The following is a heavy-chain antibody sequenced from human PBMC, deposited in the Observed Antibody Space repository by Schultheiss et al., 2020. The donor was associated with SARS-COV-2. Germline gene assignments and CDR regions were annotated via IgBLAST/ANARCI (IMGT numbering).Heavy chain of an antibody. CDR1: GFSFRDYE. J-gene: IGHJ4*02. CDR3: ATDRDWAFDY. D-gene: IGHD3-9*01. V-gene: IGHV3-48*03. Sequence: GGSLRLSCAASGFSFRDYEMNWVRQAPGKGLEWVSYISSTGSTIYYADSVKGRFTISRDNSKNTLYLQMNSLRAEDTAVYYCATDRDWAFDYWGQGTLVTVSS. CDR2: ISSTGSTI.